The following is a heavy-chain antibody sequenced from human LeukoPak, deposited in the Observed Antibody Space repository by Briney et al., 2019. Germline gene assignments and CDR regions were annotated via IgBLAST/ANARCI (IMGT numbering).Heavy chain of an antibody. D-gene: IGHD1-26*01. Sequence: SETLSLTCAVSGDSINSSNWWNWVRQPPGKGLEWIGEIYHSGNTNYNPSLKSRVTISLDKSKNQFSLKLTSVTAADTAVYFCARAGGGTYYFDYWGQGTLVTVSS. CDR2: IYHSGNT. J-gene: IGHJ4*02. CDR3: ARAGGGTYYFDY. CDR1: GDSINSSNW. V-gene: IGHV4-4*02.